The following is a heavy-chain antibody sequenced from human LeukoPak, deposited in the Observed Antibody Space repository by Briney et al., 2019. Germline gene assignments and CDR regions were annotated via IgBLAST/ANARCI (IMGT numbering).Heavy chain of an antibody. Sequence: PSETLSLTCAVFGGSFSNYYLHWIRQPPGKGLEWIGEIDHSGSTKYNPSLKSRVTISVDTSKNQFSLKLSSVTAADTAVYYCASKIRVWGQGTLVTVSS. D-gene: IGHD3-3*02. CDR3: ASKIRV. V-gene: IGHV4-34*01. CDR1: GGSFSNYY. J-gene: IGHJ4*02. CDR2: IDHSGST.